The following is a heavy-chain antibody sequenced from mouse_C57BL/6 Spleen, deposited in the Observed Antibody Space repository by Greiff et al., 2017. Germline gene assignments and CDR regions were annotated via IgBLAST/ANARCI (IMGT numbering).Heavy chain of an antibody. V-gene: IGHV7-1*01. CDR3: ARDVRGYGFDY. J-gene: IGHJ2*01. Sequence: EVQLVESGGGLVQSGRSLRLSCATSGFTFSDFYMEWVRQAPGKGLEWIAASRNKANDYTTEYSASVKGRFIVSRDTSQSILYLQMNALRAEDTAIYYCARDVRGYGFDYWGQGTTLTVSS. CDR2: SRNKANDYTT. D-gene: IGHD2-2*01. CDR1: GFTFSDFY.